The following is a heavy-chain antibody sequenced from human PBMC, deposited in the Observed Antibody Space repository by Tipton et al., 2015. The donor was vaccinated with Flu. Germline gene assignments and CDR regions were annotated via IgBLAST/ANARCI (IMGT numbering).Heavy chain of an antibody. J-gene: IGHJ4*02. Sequence: TLSLTCTVSGGSISSSSYYWGWIRQPPGKVLEWIGSIYYSGSTYYNPSLKSRVTISVDTSKNQFSLKLSSVTAADTAVYYCARHVDIVVVVAWSAGLSYYFDYWGQGTLVTVSS. CDR1: GGSISSSSYY. CDR3: ARHVDIVVVVAWSAGLSYYFDY. V-gene: IGHV4-39*01. D-gene: IGHD2-15*01. CDR2: IYYSGST.